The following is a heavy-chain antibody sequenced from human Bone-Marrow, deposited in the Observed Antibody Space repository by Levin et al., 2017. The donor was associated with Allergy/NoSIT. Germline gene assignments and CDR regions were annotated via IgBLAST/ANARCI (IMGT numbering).Heavy chain of an antibody. CDR1: GFSLRTSGMC. J-gene: IGHJ4*02. Sequence: TLSLPCTFSGFSLRTSGMCVSWFRQPPGKALEWLARIDWDGDEYYSASLKTRLSISKDTSKNQVVLTMTNVDSVDTATYFCARSSGWSFFDFWGQGTLVTVSS. D-gene: IGHD6-19*01. CDR2: IDWDGDE. CDR3: ARSSGWSFFDF. V-gene: IGHV2-70*11.